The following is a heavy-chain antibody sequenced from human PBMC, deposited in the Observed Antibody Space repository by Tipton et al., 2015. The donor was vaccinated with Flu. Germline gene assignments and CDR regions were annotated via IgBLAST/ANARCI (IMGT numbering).Heavy chain of an antibody. Sequence: SLRLSCAASGFTFSSYAMSWVRQAPGKGLEWVSAISGSGGSTYYADSVKDRFTISRDNSKNTLYLQMNSLRAEDTAVYYCAKPSGEWTYWTPFDIWGQGTMVTVSS. J-gene: IGHJ3*02. CDR2: ISGSGGST. D-gene: IGHD3-16*01. CDR3: AKPSGEWTYWTPFDI. V-gene: IGHV3-23*01. CDR1: GFTFSSYA.